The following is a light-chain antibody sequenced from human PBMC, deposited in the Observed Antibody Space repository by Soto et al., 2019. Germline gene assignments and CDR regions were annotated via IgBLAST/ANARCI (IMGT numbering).Light chain of an antibody. CDR1: SSDVGRYNY. CDR2: EVT. V-gene: IGLV2-8*01. Sequence: QSARTQPPSASGYAGQSVTSSCIGTSSDVGRYNYVSWYQHHPGKAPKLIIYEVTKRPSGVPDRFSGSKSGNTASLTVSGLQADDEADYYCNSYVGSNNYVFGTGTTVTV. J-gene: IGLJ1*01. CDR3: NSYVGSNNYV.